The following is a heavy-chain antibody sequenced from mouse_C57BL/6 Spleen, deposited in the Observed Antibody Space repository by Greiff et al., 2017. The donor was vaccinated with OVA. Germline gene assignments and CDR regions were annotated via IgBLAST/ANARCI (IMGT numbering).Heavy chain of an antibody. CDR1: GFTFSSYG. J-gene: IGHJ1*03. V-gene: IGHV5-6*01. CDR2: ISSGGSYT. Sequence: EVQGVESGGDLVKPGGSLKLSCAASGFTFSSYGMSWVRQTPDKRLEWVATISSGGSYTYYPDSVKGRFTISRDNAKNTLYLQMSSLKSEDTAMYYCARGYGSSWGYFDVWGTGTTGTVSS. CDR3: ARGYGSSWGYFDV. D-gene: IGHD1-1*01.